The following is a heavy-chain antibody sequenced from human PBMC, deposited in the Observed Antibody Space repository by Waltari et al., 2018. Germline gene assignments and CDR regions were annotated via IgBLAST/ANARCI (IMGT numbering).Heavy chain of an antibody. CDR3: AREKGYCSGGSCPGAFDI. CDR1: GFTFSSYW. V-gene: IGHV3-7*01. Sequence: EVQLVESGGGLVQHGGSLRISCAASGFTFSSYWMSWVRQAPGQGLEWVANIKQDGREKYYVDSVKGRFTISRDNAKNSLYLQMNSLRAEDTAVYYCAREKGYCSGGSCPGAFDIWGQGTMVTVSS. D-gene: IGHD2-15*01. J-gene: IGHJ3*02. CDR2: IKQDGREK.